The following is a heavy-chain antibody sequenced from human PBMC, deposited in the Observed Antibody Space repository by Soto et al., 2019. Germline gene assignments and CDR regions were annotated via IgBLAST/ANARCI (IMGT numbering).Heavy chain of an antibody. V-gene: IGHV1-69*08. D-gene: IGHD3-22*01. CDR1: GGTFTSYT. CDR3: AGEFYDTTGFIDS. J-gene: IGHJ4*02. CDR2: IIPTNDSV. Sequence: QVQVVQSGAEVQKPGSSVKVSCKASGGTFTSYTINWVRQAPGQGLEWMGKIIPTNDSVNYAQKVQGRVKITADKTTRTFFMELSRLRSEDTAVYYCAGEFYDTTGFIDSWGQGTLVTVSS.